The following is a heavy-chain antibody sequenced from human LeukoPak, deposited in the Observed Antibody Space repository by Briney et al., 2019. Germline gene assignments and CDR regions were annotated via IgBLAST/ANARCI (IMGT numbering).Heavy chain of an antibody. V-gene: IGHV4-4*07. CDR1: GGSISNYY. CDR2: IYTSGST. D-gene: IGHD6-13*01. Sequence: PSETLSLTCTVSGGSISNYYWSWIRQPAGKGLEWIGRIYTSGSTNYNPSLKSRVTISVDTSKNQFSLKLSSVTAADTAVYYCARGGSSWYSVWFDPWGQGTLVTVSS. CDR3: ARGGSSWYSVWFDP. J-gene: IGHJ5*02.